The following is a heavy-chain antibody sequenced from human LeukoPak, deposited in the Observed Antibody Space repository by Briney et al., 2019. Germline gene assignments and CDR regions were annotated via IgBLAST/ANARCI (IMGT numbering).Heavy chain of an antibody. CDR3: ARPYSGYDWGY. J-gene: IGHJ4*02. D-gene: IGHD5-12*01. Sequence: ASVKVSCKASGYTFTSYDINWVRQATGQGLEWMGWMNPNSGNTGYAQKLQGRVTMTTDTSTSTAYMELRSLRSDDTAVYYCARPYSGYDWGYWGQGTLVTVSS. V-gene: IGHV1-8*02. CDR1: GYTFTSYD. CDR2: MNPNSGNT.